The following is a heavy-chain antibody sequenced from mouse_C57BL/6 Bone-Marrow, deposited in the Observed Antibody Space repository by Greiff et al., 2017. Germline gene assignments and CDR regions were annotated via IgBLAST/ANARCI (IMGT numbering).Heavy chain of an antibody. CDR3: ARHRDYYYAMDY. CDR1: GFTFSSYG. CDR2: ISSGGSYT. V-gene: IGHV5-6*01. J-gene: IGHJ4*01. Sequence: EVHLVESGGDLVKPGGSLKLSCAASGFTFSSYGMSWVRQTPDKRLEWVATISSGGSYTNYPDSVKGRFTISRDNAKNTLYLQMSSLKSEDTAMYYCARHRDYYYAMDYWGQGTSVTVSS.